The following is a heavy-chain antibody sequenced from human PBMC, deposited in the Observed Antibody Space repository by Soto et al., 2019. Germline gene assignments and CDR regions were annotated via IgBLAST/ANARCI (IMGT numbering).Heavy chain of an antibody. CDR3: ARDGTSIGYCSSTRCYSN. J-gene: IGHJ4*02. D-gene: IGHD2-2*01. Sequence: GGSLRLSCAASGFTFSSYSMNWVRQAPGKGLEWVSSISSSSSYIYYADSVKGRFTISRDNAKNSLYLQMNSLRAEDTAVYYCARDGTSIGYCSSTRCYSNWGQGTLATVSS. CDR2: ISSSSSYI. V-gene: IGHV3-21*01. CDR1: GFTFSSYS.